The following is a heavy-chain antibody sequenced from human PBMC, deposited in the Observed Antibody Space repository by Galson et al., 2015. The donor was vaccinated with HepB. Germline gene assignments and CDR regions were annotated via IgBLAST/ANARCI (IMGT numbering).Heavy chain of an antibody. CDR1: GFTFSSYA. J-gene: IGHJ3*02. D-gene: IGHD5-12*01. CDR2: INGRGNNP. CDR3: AKWRYSGYDNFLDSFDI. Sequence: SLRLSCAASGFTFSSYAMSWVRQAPGKGLEWVSAINGRGNNPYYADSVKGRFTISRDNAKDTLYLQMNSLRAEDTAVYYCAKWRYSGYDNFLDSFDIWGQGTMVTVSS. V-gene: IGHV3-23*01.